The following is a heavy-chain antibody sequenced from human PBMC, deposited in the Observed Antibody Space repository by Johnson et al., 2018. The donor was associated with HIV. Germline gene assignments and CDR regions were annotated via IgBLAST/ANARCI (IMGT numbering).Heavy chain of an antibody. J-gene: IGHJ3*02. Sequence: NIYMSWVRQAPGKGLEWVSVIYSGGSTYYANSVKGRFTISRENAKNSLYLQMNSLRAGDTAVYYCARAGVGAGAFDIWGQGTMVTVSS. D-gene: IGHD1-26*01. V-gene: IGHV3-53*01. CDR3: ARAGVGAGAFDI. CDR2: IYSGGST. CDR1: NIY.